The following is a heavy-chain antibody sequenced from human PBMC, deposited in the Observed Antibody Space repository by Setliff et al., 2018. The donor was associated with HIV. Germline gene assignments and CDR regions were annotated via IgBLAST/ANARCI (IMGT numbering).Heavy chain of an antibody. CDR2: IKSRIDGGTA. V-gene: IGHV3-15*01. CDR1: GFTFKNAW. J-gene: IGHJ5*02. CDR3: TSRPPNSSSRRFDP. D-gene: IGHD6-13*01. Sequence: PGGSLRLSCAASGFTFKNAWMNWVRQAPGKGLEWVGRIKSRIDGGTADYAAPVKGRFTISRDDSKNTLYLQMNSLKIEDTAMYYCTSRPPNSSSRRFDPWGQGTLVTVS.